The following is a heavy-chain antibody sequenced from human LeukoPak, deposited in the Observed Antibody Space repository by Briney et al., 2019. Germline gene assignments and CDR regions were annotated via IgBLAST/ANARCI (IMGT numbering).Heavy chain of an antibody. CDR2: IMPLFNTA. CDR3: ARVDRYHYYLDV. CDR1: GGTFSSYS. V-gene: IGHV1-69*05. Sequence: SVKVSCKASGGTFSSYSITWVRQAPGQGLEWMGGIMPLFNTANYTQQFQGRVAITTDESTSTAYMELSSLRFEDTAMYYCARVDRYHYYLDVWGKGTTVTVSS. J-gene: IGHJ6*03.